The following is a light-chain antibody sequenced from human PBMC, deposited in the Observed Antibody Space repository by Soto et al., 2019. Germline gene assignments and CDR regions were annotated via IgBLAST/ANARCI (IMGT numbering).Light chain of an antibody. CDR1: QSISSY. J-gene: IGKJ5*01. V-gene: IGKV1-39*01. Sequence: DIQMTQSPSSLSASVGDRVTITCRASQSISSYLSWYHQKPGKAPKLLIYATSSLQSGVPLRFNGSGSGTDFTLTISSLQPEDSATYYCQQSYSTPYTFGQGTRLEI. CDR2: ATS. CDR3: QQSYSTPYT.